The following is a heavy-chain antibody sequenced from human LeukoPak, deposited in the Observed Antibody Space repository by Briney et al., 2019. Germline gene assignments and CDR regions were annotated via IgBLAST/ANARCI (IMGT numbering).Heavy chain of an antibody. CDR3: ARDASGYDSFVY. CDR1: GFTFSSYG. J-gene: IGHJ4*02. CDR2: ISYDGSNK. Sequence: GGSLRLSCAGSGFTFSSYGMHWVRQAPGKGLEWVAVISYDGSNKYYADSVKGRFTISRDNAKNSLYLQMNSLRAEDTAVYYCARDASGYDSFVYWGQGTLVTVSS. V-gene: IGHV3-30*03. D-gene: IGHD5-12*01.